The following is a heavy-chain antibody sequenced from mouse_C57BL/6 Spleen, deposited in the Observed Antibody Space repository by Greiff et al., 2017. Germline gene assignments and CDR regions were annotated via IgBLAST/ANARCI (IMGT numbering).Heavy chain of an antibody. V-gene: IGHV1-15*01. Sequence: VQLQQSGAELVRPGASVTLSCKASGYTFTDYEMHWVKQTPVHGLEWIGAIDPETGGTAYNQKFKGKAILTADKSSSTAYMELRILTSEDSAVYYCTRYGDGSSYIWYFDVWGTGTTVTVSS. D-gene: IGHD1-1*01. J-gene: IGHJ1*03. CDR3: TRYGDGSSYIWYFDV. CDR1: GYTFTDYE. CDR2: IDPETGGT.